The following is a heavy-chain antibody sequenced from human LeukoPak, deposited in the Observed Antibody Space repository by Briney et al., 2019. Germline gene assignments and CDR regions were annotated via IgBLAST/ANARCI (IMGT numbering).Heavy chain of an antibody. J-gene: IGHJ4*02. V-gene: IGHV3-23*01. CDR2: ILGSGGGDTT. CDR3: ARESPVFDY. Sequence: GGSLRLSCAASGFIFSSYAMSWVRQAPGRGLEWVSSILGSGGGDTTYYEDSVKGRFTISRDNSKNTLHLQMDSLRAEDTAVYYCARESPVFDYWGQGTLVTVSS. CDR1: GFIFSSYA.